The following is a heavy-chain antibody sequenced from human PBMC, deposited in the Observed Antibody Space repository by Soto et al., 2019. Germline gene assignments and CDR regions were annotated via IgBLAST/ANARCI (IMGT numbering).Heavy chain of an antibody. CDR3: AKVAGKTKGYCSGGNCYSRRTYYYDY. Sequence: PGGSLRLSCAASGFTFSSYAMSWVRQAPGKGLEWVSAISGSGGSTYYADSVKGRFTISRDNSKNTLYLQMNSLRAEDTAVYYCAKVAGKTKGYCSGGNCYSRRTYYYDYWGQGTLVTVSS. CDR2: ISGSGGST. J-gene: IGHJ4*02. V-gene: IGHV3-23*01. CDR1: GFTFSSYA. D-gene: IGHD2-15*01.